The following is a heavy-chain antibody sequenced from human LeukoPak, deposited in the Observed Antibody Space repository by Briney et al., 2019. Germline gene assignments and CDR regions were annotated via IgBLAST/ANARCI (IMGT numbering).Heavy chain of an antibody. Sequence: GGSLRLSCAASGFTVSSNYISWVRQAPGKGLEWVSVIYSGGSTYYADSVKGRFTISRDNSKNTLYLQMNSLRAEDTAVYYCARADGYSYGPLGYWGQGTLVTVSS. J-gene: IGHJ4*02. CDR1: GFTVSSNY. D-gene: IGHD5-18*01. CDR3: ARADGYSYGPLGY. V-gene: IGHV3-53*01. CDR2: IYSGGST.